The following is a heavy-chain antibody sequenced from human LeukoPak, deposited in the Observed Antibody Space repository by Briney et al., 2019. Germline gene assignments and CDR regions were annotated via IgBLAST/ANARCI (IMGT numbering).Heavy chain of an antibody. CDR3: AREADCSGGSCYRGAFDI. D-gene: IGHD2-15*01. Sequence: GGSLRLSCAASGFTFSTSTMHWVRQAPGKGLEWVAVISYDGSNKYYADSVTGRFTISRDSSKNTLFLQMNSLRAEDTAVYYCAREADCSGGSCYRGAFDIWGQGTMVTVSS. CDR2: ISYDGSNK. J-gene: IGHJ3*02. V-gene: IGHV3-30*04. CDR1: GFTFSTST.